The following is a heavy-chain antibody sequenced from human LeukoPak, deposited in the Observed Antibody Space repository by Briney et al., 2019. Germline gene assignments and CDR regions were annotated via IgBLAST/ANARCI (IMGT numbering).Heavy chain of an antibody. CDR3: ARHPFATPFDY. CDR1: GGSFSGYY. D-gene: IGHD2-15*01. V-gene: IGHV4-34*01. CDR2: INHSGST. J-gene: IGHJ4*02. Sequence: SETLSLTCAVYGGSFSGYYWSWIRQPPGMGLEWIGEINHSGSTNYNPSLKSRVTISVDTSKNQFSLKLSSVTAADTAVYFCARHPFATPFDYWGPGTLVTVSS.